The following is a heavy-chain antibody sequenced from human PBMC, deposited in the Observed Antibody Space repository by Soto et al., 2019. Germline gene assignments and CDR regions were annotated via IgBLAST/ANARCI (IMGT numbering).Heavy chain of an antibody. Sequence: QVQLVQSGAEMRKPGASVMVSCKASGYTFTSYAMNWVRQAPGQRLEWMGWINGGNGDTKYSQRFQDRVTITKDTSANTVYMELSSLTSEDTAIYYCARGPLYLYSADLRWGRGTPVTVSS. J-gene: IGHJ4*02. CDR1: GYTFTSYA. V-gene: IGHV1-3*01. CDR2: INGGNGDT. CDR3: ARGPLYLYSADLR. D-gene: IGHD3-16*01.